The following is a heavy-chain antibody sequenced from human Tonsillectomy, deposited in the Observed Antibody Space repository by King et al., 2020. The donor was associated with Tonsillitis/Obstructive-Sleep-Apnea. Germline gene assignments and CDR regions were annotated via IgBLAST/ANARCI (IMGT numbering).Heavy chain of an antibody. V-gene: IGHV1-69*01. D-gene: IGHD6-13*01. J-gene: IGHJ6*03. CDR3: ARDGLFLQQLVYYYMDV. CDR1: GGTFSSYA. CDR2: IIPIFGTA. Sequence: VQLVQSGAEVKKPGSSVKVSCKASGGTFSSYAISWVRQAPGQGLEWMGGIIPIFGTANYAQKFQGRVTITADESTSTAYMELSSLRSEDTAVYYCARDGLFLQQLVYYYMDVWGKGTTVTVSS.